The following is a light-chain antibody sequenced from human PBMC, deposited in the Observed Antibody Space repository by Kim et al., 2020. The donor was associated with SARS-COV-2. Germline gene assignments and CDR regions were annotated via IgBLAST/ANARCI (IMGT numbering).Light chain of an antibody. Sequence: GQKVTISCSGSSSNIGNNYVSWYQQLPGTAPKPLIYDNNKRPSGIPDRFSGSKSGTSATLGITGLQTGDEADYYCGTWDSSLSVWVFGGGTKLTVL. CDR2: DNN. CDR1: SSNIGNNY. V-gene: IGLV1-51*01. J-gene: IGLJ3*02. CDR3: GTWDSSLSVWV.